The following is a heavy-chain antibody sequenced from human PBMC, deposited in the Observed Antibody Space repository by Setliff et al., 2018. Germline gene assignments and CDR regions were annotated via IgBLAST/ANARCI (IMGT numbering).Heavy chain of an antibody. CDR3: ARSNYDFWSGYPNWFDP. CDR1: GYIFTNYH. Sequence: VKVSCKASGYIFTNYHIHWVRQAPGQGLEWMGWINSYSDDTHYAQNFQGRITITMDTSISTVYMELSSLRSDDTAVYYCARSNYDFWSGYPNWFDPWGQGSLVTVSS. V-gene: IGHV1-2*02. J-gene: IGHJ5*02. D-gene: IGHD3-3*01. CDR2: INSYSDDT.